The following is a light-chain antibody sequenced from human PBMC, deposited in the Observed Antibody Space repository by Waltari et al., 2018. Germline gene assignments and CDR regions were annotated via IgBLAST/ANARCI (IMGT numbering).Light chain of an antibody. Sequence: SYVLTQPHSVSVAPGQTARITCGGDNIEAKSVHWYQQKPGQAPVVVVFDDSDRPSGIPELFSGANSGNTATRTISRVEGGDEADYFCQVWDSSGDLLVIFGGGTKLTVL. CDR3: QVWDSSGDLLVI. CDR2: DDS. J-gene: IGLJ2*01. V-gene: IGLV3-21*02. CDR1: NIEAKS.